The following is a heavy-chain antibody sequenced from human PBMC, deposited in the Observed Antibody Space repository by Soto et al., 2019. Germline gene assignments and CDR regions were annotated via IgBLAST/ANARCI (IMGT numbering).Heavy chain of an antibody. CDR2: INHSGST. D-gene: IGHD6-19*01. J-gene: IGHJ4*02. CDR3: ARGRGAVAGTVVDY. Sequence: ETLSLTCAVYGGSFSGYYWSWIRQPPGKGLEWIGEINHSGSTNYNPSLKSRVTISVDTSKNQFSLKLSSVTAADTAVYYCARGRGAVAGTVVDYWGQGTLVTVSS. CDR1: GGSFSGYY. V-gene: IGHV4-34*01.